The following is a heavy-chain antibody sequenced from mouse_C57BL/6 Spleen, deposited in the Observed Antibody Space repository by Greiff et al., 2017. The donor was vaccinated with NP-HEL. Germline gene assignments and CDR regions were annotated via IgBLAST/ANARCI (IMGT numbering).Heavy chain of an antibody. J-gene: IGHJ2*01. CDR3: ARGDYSNYYFDY. CDR1: GYTFTSSW. CDR2: IDPSDSYT. V-gene: IGHV1-69*01. D-gene: IGHD2-5*01. Sequence: VQLQQPGAELVMPGASVKLSCKASGYTFTSSWMHWVKQRPGPGLEWIGEIDPSDSYTNYNQKFKGKSTLTVDKSSSTAYMQLSSLTSEDSAVYYCARGDYSNYYFDYWGQGTTLTVSS.